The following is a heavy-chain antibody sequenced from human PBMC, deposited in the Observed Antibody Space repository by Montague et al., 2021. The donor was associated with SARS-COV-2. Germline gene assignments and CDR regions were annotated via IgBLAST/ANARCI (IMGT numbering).Heavy chain of an antibody. D-gene: IGHD3-9*01. CDR2: ISYDGSNK. CDR3: ARGWLTVSYYYYYMDV. Sequence: SLRLSCAASGFTFSSCAMHWVRQAPGKGLEWVAVISYDGSNKYYADSVKGRFTISRDNSKNTLYLQMNSLRAEDTAVYYCARGWLTVSYYYYYMDVWGKGTTVTVSS. J-gene: IGHJ6*03. V-gene: IGHV3-30-3*01. CDR1: GFTFSSCA.